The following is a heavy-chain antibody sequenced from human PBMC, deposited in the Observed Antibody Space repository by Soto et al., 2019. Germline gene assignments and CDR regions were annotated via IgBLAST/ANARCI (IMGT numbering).Heavy chain of an antibody. CDR3: ARDPPPYSSSWYAFDI. Sequence: PWGSLRISCASSVFTFSSYSMNWVRQAPGKGLEWVSYISRSSSTIYYADSVKGRFTISRDNAKNSLYLQMNSLRDEDTAVYYCARDPPPYSSSWYAFDIWGQGTMVTVSS. D-gene: IGHD6-13*01. CDR1: VFTFSSYS. V-gene: IGHV3-48*02. CDR2: ISRSSSTI. J-gene: IGHJ3*02.